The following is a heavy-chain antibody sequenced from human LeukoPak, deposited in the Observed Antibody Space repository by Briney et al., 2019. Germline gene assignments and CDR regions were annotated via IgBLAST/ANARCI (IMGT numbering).Heavy chain of an antibody. D-gene: IGHD2-15*01. Sequence: GESLKISCKGSGYSFTSYWIGWVRQMPGKGLEWMGIIYPGDSDTRYSPSFQGQVTISADKSISTAYLQWSSLKASDTAMYYCARAARGVVVAATLGWFDPWGQGTLVTVSS. CDR3: ARAARGVVVAATLGWFDP. CDR2: IYPGDSDT. J-gene: IGHJ5*02. CDR1: GYSFTSYW. V-gene: IGHV5-51*01.